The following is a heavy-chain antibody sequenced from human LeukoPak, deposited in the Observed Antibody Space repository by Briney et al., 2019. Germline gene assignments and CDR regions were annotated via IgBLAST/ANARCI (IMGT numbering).Heavy chain of an antibody. CDR3: ARHSDYYGSGSYYRLDY. D-gene: IGHD3-10*01. CDR1: GGSISNYY. Sequence: SETLSLTCTVSGGSISNYYWSWIRQPPGKGLEWIGYIYYRGSTNYNPSPKSRVTISVDTSKNQFSLKLSSVTAADTAVYYCARHSDYYGSGSYYRLDYWGQGTLVTVSS. J-gene: IGHJ4*02. CDR2: IYYRGST. V-gene: IGHV4-59*08.